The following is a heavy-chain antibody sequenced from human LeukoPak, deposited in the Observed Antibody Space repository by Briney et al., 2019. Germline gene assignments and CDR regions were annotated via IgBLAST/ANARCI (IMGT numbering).Heavy chain of an antibody. V-gene: IGHV3-21*01. CDR3: ARDAFRGYQFDP. CDR1: GFTFSSYN. CDR2: ISSSSDYI. Sequence: PGGSLRLSCAASGFTFSSYNMNWVRQAPGKGLEWVSSISSSSDYIYYADSVKGRFTISRDNAKNSLYLQMNSLRAEDTAVYYCARDAFRGYQFDPWSQGALVTVSS. D-gene: IGHD5-12*01. J-gene: IGHJ5*02.